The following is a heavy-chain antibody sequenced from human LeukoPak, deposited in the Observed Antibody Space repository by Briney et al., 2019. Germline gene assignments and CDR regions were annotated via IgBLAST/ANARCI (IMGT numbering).Heavy chain of an antibody. CDR1: GGSISSSLYY. D-gene: IGHD6-19*01. Sequence: SETLSLTCTVSGGSISSSLYYWAWIRQPPGKGLEWIGSVYYSGNTYYNPSLKSRATISVDTSKNQFSLNLSSVTAADTAVYYCARQYSSGWYKGYFQYWGQGTLVTVSS. CDR3: ARQYSSGWYKGYFQY. J-gene: IGHJ1*01. CDR2: VYYSGNT. V-gene: IGHV4-39*01.